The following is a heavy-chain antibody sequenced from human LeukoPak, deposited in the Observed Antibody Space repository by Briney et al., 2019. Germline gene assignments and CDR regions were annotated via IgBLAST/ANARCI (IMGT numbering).Heavy chain of an antibody. Sequence: ASVKVSCKASGYTFNNHDINWVRQAPGRGLEWMGWINTYSANTNYAQEFQDRVIMTTDTSTSTAYMELRSLRSDDTAVYYCARSTVTTIEHAFDIWGQGTMVTVSS. D-gene: IGHD4-17*01. V-gene: IGHV1-18*01. CDR1: GYTFNNHD. J-gene: IGHJ3*02. CDR2: INTYSANT. CDR3: ARSTVTTIEHAFDI.